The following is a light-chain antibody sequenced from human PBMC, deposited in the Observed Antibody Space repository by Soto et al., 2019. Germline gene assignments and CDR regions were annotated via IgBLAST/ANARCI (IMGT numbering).Light chain of an antibody. CDR2: GAS. V-gene: IGKV3-20*01. CDR1: QSISSSY. Sequence: EIVLTQSPGTLSLSTGERVTLSCRASQSISSSYLAWYQQKPGQAPRLLIYGASSRATGIPDRFSGSGSGTDFNLTISILEPEDFAVYYCQQYDSSPYTFGQGTKLEIK. J-gene: IGKJ2*01. CDR3: QQYDSSPYT.